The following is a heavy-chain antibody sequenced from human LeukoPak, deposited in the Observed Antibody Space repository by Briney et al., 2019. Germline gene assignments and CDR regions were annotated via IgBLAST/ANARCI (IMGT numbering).Heavy chain of an antibody. D-gene: IGHD3-22*01. Sequence: SETLSLTCTVSGGSISSSSYYWGWIRQPPGKGLEWIGSIYYSGSTYYNPSLKSRVTISVDTSKNQFSLKLSSVTAADTAVYYCARRVDYYDSSGYYHHFDYWGQGTPVTVSS. CDR1: GGSISSSSYY. CDR2: IYYSGST. V-gene: IGHV4-39*01. J-gene: IGHJ4*02. CDR3: ARRVDYYDSSGYYHHFDY.